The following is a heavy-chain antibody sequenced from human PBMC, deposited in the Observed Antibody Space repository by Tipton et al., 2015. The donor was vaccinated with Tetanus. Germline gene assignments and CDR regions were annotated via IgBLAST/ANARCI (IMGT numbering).Heavy chain of an antibody. CDR2: IYYRGST. Sequence: TLSLTCTVSGGSINSSHHFWGWIRQPPGKGLEWIGAIYYRGSTFYNPSLKSRVTISVDTSKNQFSLKLSSVTAADTAVYYCARDSGSPQTYYYDSSGYYPYYYYGMDAWGQGTTVTVSS. CDR3: ARDSGSPQTYYYDSSGYYPYYYYGMDA. J-gene: IGHJ6*02. CDR1: GGSINSSHHF. V-gene: IGHV4-31*03. D-gene: IGHD3-22*01.